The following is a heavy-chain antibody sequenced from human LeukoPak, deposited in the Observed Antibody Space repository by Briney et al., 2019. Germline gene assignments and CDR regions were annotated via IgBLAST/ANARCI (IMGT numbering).Heavy chain of an antibody. J-gene: IGHJ4*02. V-gene: IGHV3-23*01. CDR3: VTEKSYGTMVQVDY. D-gene: IGHD3-10*01. CDR1: GFTFSSYD. CDR2: IRPSGDNT. Sequence: GGSLRLSCAASGFTFSSYDMTWVRQAPGRGLEWVSSIRPSGDNTYYGDSVKGRFTISRDNSKNTVYLQMNNMRVDDTAVYYCVTEKSYGTMVQVDYWGPGTLVSVSS.